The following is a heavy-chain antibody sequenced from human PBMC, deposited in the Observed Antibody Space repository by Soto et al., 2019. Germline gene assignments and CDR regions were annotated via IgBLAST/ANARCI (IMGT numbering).Heavy chain of an antibody. CDR3: ARESEDLTSNFDY. CDR1: GFTFTRYS. J-gene: IGHJ4*02. CDR2: ISSTTNYI. Sequence: PAGCLRLSSASSGFTFTRYSINWVRQAPVKGLEWVSSISSTTNYIYYGDSMKGRFTISRDNAKNSLYLEMNSLRAEDTAVYYCARESEDLTSNFDYWGQGTLVTVSS. V-gene: IGHV3-21*06.